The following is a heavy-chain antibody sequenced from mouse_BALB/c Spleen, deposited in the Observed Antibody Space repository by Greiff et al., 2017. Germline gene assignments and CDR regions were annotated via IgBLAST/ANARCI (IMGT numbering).Heavy chain of an antibody. CDR1: GFSLTSYG. J-gene: IGHJ3*01. CDR3: ARVYDYDWFAY. Sequence: VKLMESGPGLVAPSQSLSITCTVSGFSLTSYGVHWVRQPPGKGLEWLGVIWAGGSTNYNSALMSRLSISKDNSKSQVFLKMNSLQTDDTAMYYCARVYDYDWFAYWGQGTLVTVSA. CDR2: IWAGGST. V-gene: IGHV2-9*02. D-gene: IGHD2-4*01.